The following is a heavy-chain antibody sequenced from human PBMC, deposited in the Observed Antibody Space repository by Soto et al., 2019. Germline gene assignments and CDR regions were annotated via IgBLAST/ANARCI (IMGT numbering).Heavy chain of an antibody. V-gene: IGHV3-73*01. CDR2: IRSKANSYAT. CDR1: GFTFSCSA. CDR3: TRRAAAGY. J-gene: IGHJ4*02. D-gene: IGHD6-13*01. Sequence: PGGSLRLSCAASGFTFSCSAMHWVRQSSGKGLEWVGRIRSKANSYATAYAASVKGRFTISRDDSKNTAYLQMNSLKTEDTAVYYCTRRAAAGYWGQGTLVTVSS.